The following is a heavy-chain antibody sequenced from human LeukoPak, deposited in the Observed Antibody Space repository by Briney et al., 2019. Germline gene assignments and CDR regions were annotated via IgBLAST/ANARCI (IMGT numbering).Heavy chain of an antibody. J-gene: IGHJ2*01. D-gene: IGHD4-17*01. Sequence: GGSLRLSCAASGFTLDDYGMIWVRHAPGKGLEGVSYITWNGVGTAYADSMKGRFTVSRDNVKNSLFLQMDSLRAEDTALYYCARSMTTVTTRFSDLWGRGTLVTVSS. CDR3: ARSMTTVTTRFSDL. CDR2: ITWNGVGT. CDR1: GFTLDDYG. V-gene: IGHV3-20*04.